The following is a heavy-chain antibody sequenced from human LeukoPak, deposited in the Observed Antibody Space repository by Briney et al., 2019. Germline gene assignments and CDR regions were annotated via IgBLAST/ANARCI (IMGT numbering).Heavy chain of an antibody. J-gene: IGHJ6*03. CDR2: ISGSGGST. CDR3: AKDLNRHYDFWSGYYSKGYYYYMDV. D-gene: IGHD3-3*01. CDR1: GFTFSSYA. V-gene: IGHV3-23*01. Sequence: PGGSLRLSCAASGFTFSSYAMSWVRQAPGKGLEWVSAISGSGGSTYYADSVKGRFTISRDNSKNTLYLQMNSLRAEDTAVYYCAKDLNRHYDFWSGYYSKGYYYYMDVWGKGTTVTVSS.